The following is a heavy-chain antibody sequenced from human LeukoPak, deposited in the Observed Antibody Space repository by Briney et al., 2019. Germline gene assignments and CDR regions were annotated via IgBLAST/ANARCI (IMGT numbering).Heavy chain of an antibody. D-gene: IGHD5-12*01. Sequence: GESLKISCKGSGYSFVSYWIAWVRQMPGKGLEWMGIIYPGDSDTRYSPSFQGQVTFSVDKSISTAYLQWSSLKASDTAMYYCAKRAHTVADPFDIWGQGTMVTVSS. J-gene: IGHJ3*02. CDR3: AKRAHTVADPFDI. CDR1: GYSFVSYW. CDR2: IYPGDSDT. V-gene: IGHV5-51*01.